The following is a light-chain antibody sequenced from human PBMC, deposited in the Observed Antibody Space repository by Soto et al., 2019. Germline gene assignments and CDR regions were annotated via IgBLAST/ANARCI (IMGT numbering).Light chain of an antibody. Sequence: DIQMTQSPSTLSASVGDRVTITCRASQSISTWLAWYQQKPGKAPKLLIYKASSLESGVPSRFSGSGSGTEFTLTISSLQPDDFATYYCQQYNNYGTFGQGTKVEIK. CDR3: QQYNNYGT. CDR2: KAS. J-gene: IGKJ1*01. V-gene: IGKV1-5*03. CDR1: QSISTW.